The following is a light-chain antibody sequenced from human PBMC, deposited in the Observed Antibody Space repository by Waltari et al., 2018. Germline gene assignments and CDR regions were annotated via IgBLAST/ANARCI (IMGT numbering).Light chain of an antibody. V-gene: IGKV3-11*01. J-gene: IGKJ4*01. CDR2: DTS. CDR1: QNVNNF. Sequence: ETVLTQSPVTLSLSPGERATLSCRASQNVNNFLAWYQQKPGQAPRLLIYDTSNSATGIPARFSGSGSGTDFTLTISSLEPEDFAVYYCQQRHSWPLTFGGGTKVEIK. CDR3: QQRHSWPLT.